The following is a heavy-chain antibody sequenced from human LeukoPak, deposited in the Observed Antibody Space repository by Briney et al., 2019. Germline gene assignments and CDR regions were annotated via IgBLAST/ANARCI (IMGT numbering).Heavy chain of an antibody. CDR3: ARGSIYPAYNWNFRV. J-gene: IGHJ4*02. Sequence: GASVKVSCKASGYTFTSYGISWVRQAPGQGLEWMGWISAYNGNTNYAQKLQGRVTMTTDTSTSTAYMELRSLRSDDTAVYYCARGSIYPAYNWNFRVWGQGTLVTVSS. CDR2: ISAYNGNT. CDR1: GYTFTSYG. D-gene: IGHD1-7*01. V-gene: IGHV1-18*01.